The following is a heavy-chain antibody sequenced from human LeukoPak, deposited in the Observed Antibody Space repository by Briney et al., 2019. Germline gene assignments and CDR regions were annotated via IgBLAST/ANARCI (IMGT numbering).Heavy chain of an antibody. J-gene: IGHJ4*02. D-gene: IGHD2-15*01. CDR2: INPNSGGT. Sequence: ASVKVSCKASGYTFTSYGISWVRQAPGQGLEWMGWINPNSGGTNYAQKFQGRVTMTRDTSISTAYMELSRLRSDDTAVYYCARDRGELRAKPYFDYWGQGTLVTVSS. V-gene: IGHV1-2*02. CDR1: GYTFTSYG. CDR3: ARDRGELRAKPYFDY.